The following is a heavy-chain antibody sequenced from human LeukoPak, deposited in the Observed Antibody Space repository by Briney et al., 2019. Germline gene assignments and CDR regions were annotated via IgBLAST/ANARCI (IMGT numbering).Heavy chain of an antibody. CDR3: ARLRRSSGWYVDY. CDR2: IYPGDSDT. D-gene: IGHD6-19*01. Sequence: GESLKISCKGSGYSLSNYWIGWVRQMPGKGLEWMGIIYPGDSDTRYSPSFQGQVTISADKSVSTTYLQWSTLKASDTAMYYCARLRRSSGWYVDYWGQGTLVTVSS. CDR1: GYSLSNYW. V-gene: IGHV5-51*01. J-gene: IGHJ4*02.